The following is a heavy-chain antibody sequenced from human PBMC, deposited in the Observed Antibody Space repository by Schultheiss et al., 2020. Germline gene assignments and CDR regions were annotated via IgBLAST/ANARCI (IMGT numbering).Heavy chain of an antibody. J-gene: IGHJ1*01. Sequence: SLKISCAASGFTFDDYAMHWVRQAPGKGLEWVSGISWNSGSIGYADSVKGRFTISRDNAKHSLYLQMNSLRADDTAVYYCARDRSDEDWGQGTLVTVSS. CDR3: ARDRSDED. V-gene: IGHV3-9*01. D-gene: IGHD3-3*01. CDR2: ISWNSGSI. CDR1: GFTFDDYA.